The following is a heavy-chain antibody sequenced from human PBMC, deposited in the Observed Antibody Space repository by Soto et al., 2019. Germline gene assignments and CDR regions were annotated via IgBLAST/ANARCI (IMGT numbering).Heavy chain of an antibody. CDR1: GYTFTSYA. Sequence: ASAKVSCKASGYTFTSYAMHWVRQAPGQRLEWMGWINAGNGNTKYSQKFQGRVTITRDTSASTAYMELSSLRSEDTAVYYCARGGEYYDFWSGYYTSNYYYYGMDVWGQGTTVTVSS. D-gene: IGHD3-3*01. CDR2: INAGNGNT. J-gene: IGHJ6*02. CDR3: ARGGEYYDFWSGYYTSNYYYYGMDV. V-gene: IGHV1-3*01.